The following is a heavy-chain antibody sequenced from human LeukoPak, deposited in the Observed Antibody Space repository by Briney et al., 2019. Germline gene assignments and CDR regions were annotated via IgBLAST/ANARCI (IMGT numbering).Heavy chain of an antibody. CDR3: ARGPAYYYDSSGYIYYYYYYMDV. Sequence: SETLSLTCAVYGGSFSGYYWSWIRQPPGKGLEWIGYIYYSGSTNYNPSLKSRVTISVDTSKNQFSLKLSSVTAADTAVYYCARGPAYYYDSSGYIYYYYYYMDVWGKGTTVTVSS. CDR2: IYYSGST. CDR1: GGSFSGYY. D-gene: IGHD3-22*01. J-gene: IGHJ6*03. V-gene: IGHV4-59*01.